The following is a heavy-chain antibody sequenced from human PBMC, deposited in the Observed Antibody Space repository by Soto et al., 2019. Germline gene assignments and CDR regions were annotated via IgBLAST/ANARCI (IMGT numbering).Heavy chain of an antibody. D-gene: IGHD6-6*01. V-gene: IGHV3-7*03. Sequence: GSMSLSCAVYGFTLSSYWMSWVRQAAGKGREWVANIKQDGREKYHVDSVKGRFTISRDNAKNSTYLQMNSQRDEDTAVYYYARDLVSSSPEVEIYYYYGMDVWGQGTTVTVSS. J-gene: IGHJ6*02. CDR1: GFTLSSYW. CDR2: IKQDGREK. CDR3: ARDLVSSSPEVEIYYYYGMDV.